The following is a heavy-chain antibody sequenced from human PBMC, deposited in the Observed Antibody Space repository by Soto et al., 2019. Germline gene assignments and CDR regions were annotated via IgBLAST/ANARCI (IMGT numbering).Heavy chain of an antibody. CDR2: INPNSGGT. V-gene: IGHV1-2*02. D-gene: IGHD3-3*01. CDR1: GYTFTGYY. Sequence: ASVKVSCKASGYTFTGYYMHWVRQAPGQGLEWMGWINPNSGGTNYAQKLQVRVTMTRDTSISTAYMELSRLRSDDTAVYYCARDKTTGAIFGVVLRSYGMDVWGQGTTATVS. J-gene: IGHJ6*02. CDR3: ARDKTTGAIFGVVLRSYGMDV.